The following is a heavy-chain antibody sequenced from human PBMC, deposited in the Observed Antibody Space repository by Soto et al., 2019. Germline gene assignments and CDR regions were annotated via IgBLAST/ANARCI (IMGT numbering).Heavy chain of an antibody. J-gene: IGHJ4*02. V-gene: IGHV4-59*12. CDR2: IHSGST. D-gene: IGHD2-15*01. Sequence: PSETLSLTCTVSGGSISSDYWNWIRQPPGKGLEWIGYIHSGSTTYSASLRSRVTISVDTSKNQFSLKLSSVTAVDTAVYYCARGQLLPDYWGQGTLVTVSS. CDR3: ARGQLLPDY. CDR1: GGSISSDY.